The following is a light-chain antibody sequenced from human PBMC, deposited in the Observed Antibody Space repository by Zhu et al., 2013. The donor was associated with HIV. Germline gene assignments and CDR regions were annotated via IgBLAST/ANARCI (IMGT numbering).Light chain of an antibody. CDR2: RAS. V-gene: IGKV1-39*01. CDR1: QTITSF. CDR3: QQTYGTPWT. Sequence: DIQMTQSPSSLSASVGDRVTLTCRASQTITSFVNWYQQKPGSAPKLLIHRASTLQTGVSSRFSGSGVETQFTLTITDLQPEDFGTYFCQQTYGTPWTFGRGTRVGNQ. J-gene: IGKJ1*01.